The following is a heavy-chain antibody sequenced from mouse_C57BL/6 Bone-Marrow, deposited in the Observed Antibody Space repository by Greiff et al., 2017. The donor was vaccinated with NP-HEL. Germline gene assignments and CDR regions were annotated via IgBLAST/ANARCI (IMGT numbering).Heavy chain of an antibody. V-gene: IGHV1-15*01. J-gene: IGHJ2*01. CDR3: AREGYYYGSSYDY. CDR2: IDPETGGT. Sequence: QVQLQQSGAELVRPGASVTLSCKASGYTFTDYEMHWVKQTPVHGLEWIGAIDPETGGTAYNQKFKGKAILTADKSSSTAYMELRSLTSEDSAVYFCAREGYYYGSSYDYWGQGTTLTVSS. D-gene: IGHD1-1*01. CDR1: GYTFTDYE.